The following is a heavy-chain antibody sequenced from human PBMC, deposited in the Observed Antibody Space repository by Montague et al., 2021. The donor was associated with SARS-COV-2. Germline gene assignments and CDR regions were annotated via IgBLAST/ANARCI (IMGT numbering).Heavy chain of an antibody. CDR1: GGSIASHY. Sequence: SETLSLTCTVSGGSIASHYWYWICQSPGTRPEWIGYVYYNGDTNYNPSLQRRVTISIGTSETQVSLRLNPVTAADTAVYFCARGWAFDPWGQGRLVTVSS. V-gene: IGHV4-59*08. CDR3: ARGWAFDP. D-gene: IGHD6-19*01. CDR2: VYYNGDT. J-gene: IGHJ3*01.